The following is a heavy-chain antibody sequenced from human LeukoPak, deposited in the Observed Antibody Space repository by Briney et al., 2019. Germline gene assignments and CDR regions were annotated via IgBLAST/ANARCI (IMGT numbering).Heavy chain of an antibody. CDR3: ARADSSGWYGGGFDY. J-gene: IGHJ4*02. Sequence: SETLSLTCTVSGGSISSYYWSWIRQPPGKGLEWIGYIYYSGSTNYNPSLKSRVTISVDTSKNQFSLKLSSVTAADTAVYYCARADSSGWYGGGFDYWGQGTLVTVSS. D-gene: IGHD6-19*01. CDR2: IYYSGST. V-gene: IGHV4-59*01. CDR1: GGSISSYY.